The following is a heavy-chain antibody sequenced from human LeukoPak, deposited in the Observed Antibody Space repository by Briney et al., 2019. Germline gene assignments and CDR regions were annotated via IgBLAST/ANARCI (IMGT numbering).Heavy chain of an antibody. CDR1: GYTFTSYY. D-gene: IGHD3-22*01. Sequence: ASVKVSCKASGYTFTSYYMHWVRQAPGQGLEWMGIINPSGGSTSYAQKFQGRVTMTRDTSTSTAYMELSSLRSEDTAVYYCARERWYYYDSSGYFNWFDPWGQGTLVTVSS. V-gene: IGHV1-46*01. CDR3: ARERWYYYDSSGYFNWFDP. CDR2: INPSGGST. J-gene: IGHJ5*02.